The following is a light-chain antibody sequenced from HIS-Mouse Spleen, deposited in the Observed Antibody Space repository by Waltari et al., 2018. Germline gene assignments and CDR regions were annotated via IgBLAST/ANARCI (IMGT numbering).Light chain of an antibody. CDR2: EDS. Sequence: SYELTQPPSVSVSPAQTARITCPGDALPTKYPSWYQQKSGQAPVLVIYEDSKQPSGIPERFSGSSSGTMATLTISGAQVEDEADYYCYSTDSSGNHRVFGGGTKLTVL. CDR3: YSTDSSGNHRV. J-gene: IGLJ2*01. CDR1: ALPTKY. V-gene: IGLV3-10*01.